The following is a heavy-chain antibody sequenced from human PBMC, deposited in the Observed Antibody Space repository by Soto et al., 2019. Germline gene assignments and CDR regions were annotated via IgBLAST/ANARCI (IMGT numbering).Heavy chain of an antibody. CDR2: ISYDGSNK. CDR3: ARDRYYYDSSPLGY. Sequence: SLRLSCAASGFTCSSYAMHWVRQAPGKGLEWVAVISYDGSNKYYADSVKGRFTISRDNSKNTLYLQMNSLRAEDTAVYYCARDRYYYDSSPLGYWGQGTLVTVSS. J-gene: IGHJ4*02. V-gene: IGHV3-30-3*01. D-gene: IGHD3-22*01. CDR1: GFTCSSYA.